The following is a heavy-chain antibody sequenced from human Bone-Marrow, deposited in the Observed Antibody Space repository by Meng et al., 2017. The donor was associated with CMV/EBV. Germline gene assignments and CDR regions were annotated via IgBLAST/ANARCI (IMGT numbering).Heavy chain of an antibody. CDR2: IIPIFGTA. CDR3: ARDRRSWYGGGGYYYYYGMDG. J-gene: IGHJ6*02. V-gene: IGHV1-69*05. Sequence: SVKVSCKASGDTFSSYAISWVRQAPGQGLEWMGGIIPIFGTANYAQKFQGRVTITTDESTSTAYMELSSLRSEDTAVYYCARDRRSWYGGGGYYYYYGMDGWGQGTTVTVSS. CDR1: GDTFSSYA. D-gene: IGHD6-13*01.